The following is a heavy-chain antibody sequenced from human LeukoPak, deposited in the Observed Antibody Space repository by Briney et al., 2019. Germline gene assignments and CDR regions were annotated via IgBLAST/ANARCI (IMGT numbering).Heavy chain of an antibody. V-gene: IGHV3-9*01. CDR1: GFPFDDYA. Sequence: PGRSLRLFCAASGFPFDDYAMLWVRQPPGKGLEGVLGVSWESGGVGYAESVKGRFTISRDNAQNSLYLQMHRLRAEDTALYYCVKDSVAHLTYCGGDCYHFDFWGQGTLVTVSS. J-gene: IGHJ4*02. CDR3: VKDSVAHLTYCGGDCYHFDF. CDR2: VSWESGGV. D-gene: IGHD2-21*02.